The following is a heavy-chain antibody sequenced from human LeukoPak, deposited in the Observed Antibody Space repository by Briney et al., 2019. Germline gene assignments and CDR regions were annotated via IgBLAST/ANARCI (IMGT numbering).Heavy chain of an antibody. CDR3: GTGDEGSYFET. V-gene: IGHV4-39*02. Sequence: SETLSLTCTVSGGSVRSSRPYWGWIRQSPGKGLEWIGSVYYVGNAYYRPSLLSRATISIDTSKTHISLRLTSVTATDTGIYYCGTGDEGSYFETWGQGALVTVSS. CDR2: VYYVGNA. J-gene: IGHJ5*02. CDR1: GGSVRSSRPY. D-gene: IGHD3-10*01.